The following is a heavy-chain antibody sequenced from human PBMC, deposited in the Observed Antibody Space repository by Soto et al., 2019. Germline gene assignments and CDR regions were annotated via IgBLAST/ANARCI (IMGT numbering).Heavy chain of an antibody. V-gene: IGHV5-51*01. J-gene: IGHJ3*02. D-gene: IGHD3-3*01. CDR1: GYSFTSYW. CDR2: IYPGDSDT. Sequence: GESLKISCKGSGYSFTSYWIGWVRQMPGKGLEWMGIIYPGDSDTRYSPSFQGQVTISADKSISTAYLQWSSLKASDTAMYYCARHFRSRDYDFWSGYYTGIVSFAFDIWGQGTMVTVSS. CDR3: ARHFRSRDYDFWSGYYTGIVSFAFDI.